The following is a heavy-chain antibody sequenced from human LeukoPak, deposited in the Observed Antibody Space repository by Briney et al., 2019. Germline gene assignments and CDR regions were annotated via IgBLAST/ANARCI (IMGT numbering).Heavy chain of an antibody. CDR2: IYPGDSDT. D-gene: IGHD6-13*01. V-gene: IGHV5-51*01. Sequence: GESLKISCKGSGYSFTCYWIGWVRQMPGKGLEWMGIIYPGDSDTRYSPSFQGQVTISADKSISTAYLQWSSLKASDTAMYYCARQGSAAGMGNWFDPWGQGTLVTVSS. CDR1: GYSFTCYW. CDR3: ARQGSAAGMGNWFDP. J-gene: IGHJ5*02.